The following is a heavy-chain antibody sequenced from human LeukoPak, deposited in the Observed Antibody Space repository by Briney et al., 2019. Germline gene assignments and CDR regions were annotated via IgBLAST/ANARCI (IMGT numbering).Heavy chain of an antibody. V-gene: IGHV4-59*01. CDR2: VRDSGST. Sequence: SETLSLTCTVSGGSISRYYWSWIRPPPGKGLEWIGYVRDSGSTDYNPSLKSRVTILVDSSKNHFFLKLTSVTAADTAVYYCARDVAEGFDIWGQGTMVTVSS. CDR1: GGSISRYY. CDR3: ARDVAEGFDI. J-gene: IGHJ3*02. D-gene: IGHD2-15*01.